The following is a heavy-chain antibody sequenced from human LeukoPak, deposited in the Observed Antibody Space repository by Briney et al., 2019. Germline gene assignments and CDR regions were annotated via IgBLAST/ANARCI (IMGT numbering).Heavy chain of an antibody. CDR2: INTGGSST. V-gene: IGHV3-74*01. D-gene: IGHD3-10*01. CDR3: ARDRVLLWFGELLWWDDY. Sequence: GGSLRLSCAASGFTFSSYWMHWVRQVPGKGLVWVSRINTGGSSTTYADSVKGRFTISRDNAKNTLYLQMNSLRAEDTAVYYCARDRVLLWFGELLWWDDYWGQGTLVTVSS. J-gene: IGHJ4*02. CDR1: GFTFSSYW.